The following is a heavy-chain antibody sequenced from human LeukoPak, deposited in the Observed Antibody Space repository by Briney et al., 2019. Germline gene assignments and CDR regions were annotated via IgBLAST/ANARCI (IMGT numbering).Heavy chain of an antibody. V-gene: IGHV3-7*04. CDR3: ARVRGGYCSRATCPRAFDI. D-gene: IGHD2-2*01. Sequence: GGSLRLSCAASGFTFTTYWMGWVRQAPGKGLEWVANIKQDGSEKYYVDSVKGRFTISRDNAKNSLYLQMNSLRAEDTAMYYCARVRGGYCSRATCPRAFDIWGQGTMVTVSS. CDR1: GFTFTTYW. CDR2: IKQDGSEK. J-gene: IGHJ3*02.